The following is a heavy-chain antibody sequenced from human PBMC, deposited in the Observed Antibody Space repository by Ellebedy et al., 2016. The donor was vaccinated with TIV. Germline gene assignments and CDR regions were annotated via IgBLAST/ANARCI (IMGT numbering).Heavy chain of an antibody. Sequence: GESLKISXAASGFTFSSYAMHWVRQAPGKGLEWVAVISYDGSNKYYADSVKGRFTISRDNSKNTLYLQMNSLRAEDTAVYYCARDPYYYGSGEEGGYFDYWGQGTLVTVSS. D-gene: IGHD3-10*01. CDR2: ISYDGSNK. V-gene: IGHV3-30*04. CDR3: ARDPYYYGSGEEGGYFDY. J-gene: IGHJ4*02. CDR1: GFTFSSYA.